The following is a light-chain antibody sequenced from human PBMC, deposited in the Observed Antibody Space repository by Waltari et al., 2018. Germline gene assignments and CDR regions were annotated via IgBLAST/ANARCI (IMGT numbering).Light chain of an antibody. Sequence: QSALTQPASVSGSPGQSITISCSGTDSDVGAYAFVSWYQQHPGKAPHLIIYEVSNRPSVISNRCSASKSGNTASLTISGLQAEDEADYYCSSYTPSSAPGVFGTGTRVTVL. CDR3: SSYTPSSAPGV. CDR2: EVS. J-gene: IGLJ1*01. CDR1: DSDVGAYAF. V-gene: IGLV2-14*01.